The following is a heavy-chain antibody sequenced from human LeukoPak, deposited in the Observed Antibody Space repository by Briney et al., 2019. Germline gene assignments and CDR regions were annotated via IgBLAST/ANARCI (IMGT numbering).Heavy chain of an antibody. V-gene: IGHV1-8*03. CDR1: GYTFTSYD. CDR2: VNPNSGNT. J-gene: IGHJ6*03. CDR3: ARANRGGSSSWYYYYYYYMDV. D-gene: IGHD6-13*01. Sequence: GAAVKVSCKASGYTFTSYDINWVRQATGQGLEGMGWVNPNSGNTGYAQKFQGRVTITRNTSISTAYMELSSLKSEDTAVYYCARANRGGSSSWYYYYYYYMDVWGKGTTVTVSS.